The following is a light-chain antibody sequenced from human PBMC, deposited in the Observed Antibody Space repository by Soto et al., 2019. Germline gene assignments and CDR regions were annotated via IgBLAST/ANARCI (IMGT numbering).Light chain of an antibody. CDR1: QSVSSSY. J-gene: IGKJ1*01. V-gene: IGKV3-20*01. CDR3: QQYGSSQT. CDR2: GAS. Sequence: EIVLTQSPGALSLSPGERATLSCRASQSVSSSYVAWYQQKPGQATRVLIYGASSRATCIPDRFSGSGSGKDFTLTISRLEPEDFAVYYCQQYGSSQTFGKGPRVDIK.